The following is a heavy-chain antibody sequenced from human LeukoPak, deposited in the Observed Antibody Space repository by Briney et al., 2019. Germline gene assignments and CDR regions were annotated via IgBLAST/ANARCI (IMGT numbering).Heavy chain of an antibody. CDR1: GGSFSGYY. V-gene: IGHV4-34*01. Sequence: PSKTLSLTCAVYGGSFSGYYWSWIRQPPGKGLEWIGEINHSGSTNYNPSLKSRVTISVDTSKNQFSLKLSSVTAADTAVYYCARGQARGYSYGYYYWGQGTLVTVSS. D-gene: IGHD5-18*01. CDR2: INHSGST. CDR3: ARGQARGYSYGYYY. J-gene: IGHJ4*02.